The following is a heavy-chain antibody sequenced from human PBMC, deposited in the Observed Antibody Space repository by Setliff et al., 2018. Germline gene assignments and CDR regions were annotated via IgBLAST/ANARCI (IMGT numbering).Heavy chain of an antibody. J-gene: IGHJ4*02. CDR1: GYTLSNSI. V-gene: IGHV1-18*01. CDR2: ISAYNGKT. D-gene: IGHD2-8*01. CDR3: LRLVRYCTKIACQATSGDEF. Sequence: ASVKVSCKASGYTLSNSILSWVRQAPGQGLEWVGWISAYNGKTYSAQKFQDRVTLTTHTSTNMGYLELRDLRSDDTAVYYCLRLVRYCTKIACQATSGDEFWGLGTLVTVSS.